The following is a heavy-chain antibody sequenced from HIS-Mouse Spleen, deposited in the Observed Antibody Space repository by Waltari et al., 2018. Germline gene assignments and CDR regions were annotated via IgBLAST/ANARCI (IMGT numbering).Heavy chain of an antibody. Sequence: QVTLRESGPALVKPTQTLTLTCTFPGVSLSTSGMCVSLIRQLPGKALEWLARIEWDDNKYYSTSLKTRLTISKDTSKNQVVLTMTNMDPVDTATYYCARIAEGYSSGWYAFDYWGQGTLVTVSS. CDR1: GVSLSTSGMC. V-gene: IGHV2-70*15. CDR2: IEWDDNK. CDR3: ARIAEGYSSGWYAFDY. J-gene: IGHJ4*02. D-gene: IGHD6-19*01.